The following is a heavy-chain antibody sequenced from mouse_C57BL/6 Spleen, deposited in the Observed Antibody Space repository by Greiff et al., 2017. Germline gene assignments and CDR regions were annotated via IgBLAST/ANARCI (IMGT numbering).Heavy chain of an antibody. D-gene: IGHD1-1*01. CDR3: TRGLLLRYFDY. J-gene: IGHJ2*01. V-gene: IGHV6-6*01. Sequence: EVKLVESGGGLVQPGGSMKLSCAASGFTFSDAWMDWVRQSPEKGLEWVAEIRNKANNHATYYAESVKGRFTISRDDSKSSVYLQMNSLRAEDTGIYYCTRGLLLRYFDYWGQGTTLTVSS. CDR1: GFTFSDAW. CDR2: IRNKANNHAT.